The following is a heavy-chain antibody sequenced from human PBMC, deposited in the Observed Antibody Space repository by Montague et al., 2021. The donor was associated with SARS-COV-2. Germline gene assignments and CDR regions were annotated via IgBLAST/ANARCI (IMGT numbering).Heavy chain of an antibody. D-gene: IGHD4-11*01. CDR2: VFHTGKA. CDR1: GDSVASNNYY. CDR3: ARNLPPATIFTVVTHFDF. Sequence: SETLSLTCNVSGDSVASNNYYWGWLRQPPGRGLEWIARVFHTGKAFYNPSLKSRSSISVDTATNQVSLKLTSVSGADTALYFCARNLPPATIFTVVTHFDFWGHGTRVTVS. V-gene: IGHV4-39*01. J-gene: IGHJ4*01.